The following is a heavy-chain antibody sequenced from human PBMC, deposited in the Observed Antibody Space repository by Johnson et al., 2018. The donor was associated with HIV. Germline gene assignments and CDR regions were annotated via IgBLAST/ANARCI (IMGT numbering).Heavy chain of an antibody. CDR1: GFTFSNYA. J-gene: IGHJ3*02. Sequence: VQLVESGGGLIQPGGSLRLSCAASGFTFSNYAMSWVRQAPGKGLEWVAFIRYDGSNKYYADSVKGRFTISRDNSKNTLYLQMNSLKTEDTAVYYCTTDRYAFDIWGQGTLVTVSS. CDR3: TTDRYAFDI. D-gene: IGHD1-1*01. V-gene: IGHV3-30*02. CDR2: IRYDGSNK.